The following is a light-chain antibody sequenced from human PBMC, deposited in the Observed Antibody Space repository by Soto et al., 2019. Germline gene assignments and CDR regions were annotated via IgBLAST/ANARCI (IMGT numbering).Light chain of an antibody. J-gene: IGLJ3*02. V-gene: IGLV8-61*01. CDR3: VLYMGSGVVV. CDR2: STN. CDR1: SGSVSGDYY. Sequence: QTVVAQETSLSVSPGWTVTLTCGLSSGSVSGDYYPSWYQQTPGQAPRTLIYSTNSRSSGVPDRFSGSILGNKAALTITGAQADDESSYYCVLYMGSGVVVFGGGTKVTVL.